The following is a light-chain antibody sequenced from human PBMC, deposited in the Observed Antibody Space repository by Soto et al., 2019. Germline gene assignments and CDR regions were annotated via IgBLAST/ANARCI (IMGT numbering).Light chain of an antibody. J-gene: IGLJ2*01. CDR1: SSDVGGHNY. Sequence: QSALTQPASVSGSPGQSITISCTGTSSDVGGHNYVAWYQQYPGKAPKITLYDVTKRPSGVPDRFSGSKSGNTASLTISGLQAEDEADYYCCSYAGSYSVVFGGGTKLTVL. V-gene: IGLV2-11*01. CDR3: CSYAGSYSVV. CDR2: DVT.